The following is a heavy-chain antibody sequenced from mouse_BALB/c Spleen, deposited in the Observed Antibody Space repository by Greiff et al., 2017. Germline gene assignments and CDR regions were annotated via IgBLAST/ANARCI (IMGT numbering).Heavy chain of an antibody. CDR3: ARFTTAPNYYAMDY. CDR1: GFTFSSFG. CDR2: ISSGSSTI. D-gene: IGHD1-2*01. Sequence: DVKLVESGGGLVQPGGSRKLSCAASGFTFSSFGMHWVRQAPEKGLEWVAYISSGSSTIYYADTVKGRFTISRDNPKNTLFLQMTSLRSEDTAMYYCARFTTAPNYYAMDYWGQGTSVTVSS. V-gene: IGHV5-17*02. J-gene: IGHJ4*01.